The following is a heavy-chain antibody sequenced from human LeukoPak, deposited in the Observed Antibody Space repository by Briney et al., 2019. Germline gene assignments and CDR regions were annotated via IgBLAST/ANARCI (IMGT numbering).Heavy chain of an antibody. CDR1: GLTFSSYG. CDR3: ARVKRESNGAFDI. Sequence: GGSLRLSCAASGLTFSSYGMSWVRQAPGQGREWVSAISGSGGSTYYADSVKGRFTISRDNSKNTLYLQMNSLRAQDTAVYYCARVKRESNGAFDIWGQGTMVTVSS. J-gene: IGHJ3*02. V-gene: IGHV3-23*01. D-gene: IGHD3-10*01. CDR2: ISGSGGST.